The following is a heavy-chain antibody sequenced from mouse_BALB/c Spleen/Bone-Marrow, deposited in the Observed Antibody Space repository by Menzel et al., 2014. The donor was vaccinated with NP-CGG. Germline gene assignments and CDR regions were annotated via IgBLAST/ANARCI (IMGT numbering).Heavy chain of an antibody. J-gene: IGHJ4*01. D-gene: IGHD2-1*01. Sequence: QVQLQQSGPGLVAPSQSLSITCTISGFSLTSYGVHWVRQPPGKGLEWLVVIWSDGSTTYNSALKSRLSISKDNSKSQVFLKMDSLQTDDTAMYYCARNGNFYAMDYWGQGTSATVSS. CDR2: IWSDGST. CDR3: ARNGNFYAMDY. V-gene: IGHV2-6-1*01. CDR1: GFSLTSYG.